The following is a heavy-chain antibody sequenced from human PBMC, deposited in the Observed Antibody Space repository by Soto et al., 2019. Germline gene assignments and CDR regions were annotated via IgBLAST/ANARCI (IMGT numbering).Heavy chain of an antibody. V-gene: IGHV1-18*01. Sequence: QVQLVQSGADVKKPGASVKVSCKASGYTFTSYGISLVRQAPGQGLEGMGWISAYNGNTNYAQKLKGRVTMTTDTSTSTAYMEMRSLSSDDTAVYYCARCGSGYWDAFDIWGQGTMVTVSS. CDR1: GYTFTSYG. CDR3: ARCGSGYWDAFDI. J-gene: IGHJ3*02. D-gene: IGHD3-22*01. CDR2: ISAYNGNT.